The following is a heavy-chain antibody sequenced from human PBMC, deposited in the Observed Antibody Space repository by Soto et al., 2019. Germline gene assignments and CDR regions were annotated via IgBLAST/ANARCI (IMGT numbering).Heavy chain of an antibody. D-gene: IGHD3-9*01. Sequence: SETLSLTCAVSGYSISSGYYWGWIRQPPGKGLEWIGSIYHSGSTYYNPSLKSRVTISVDTSKNQFSLKLSSVTAADTAVYYCARAPXDYDILTGYYRPHWFDPWGQGTLVTVSS. V-gene: IGHV4-38-2*01. CDR3: ARAPXDYDILTGYYRPHWFDP. CDR2: IYHSGST. CDR1: GYSISSGYY. J-gene: IGHJ5*02.